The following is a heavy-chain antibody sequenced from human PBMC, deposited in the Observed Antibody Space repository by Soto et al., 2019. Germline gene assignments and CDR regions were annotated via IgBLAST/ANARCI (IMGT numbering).Heavy chain of an antibody. CDR2: IIPIFGTA. V-gene: IGHV1-69*13. CDR3: ARGRRGYCSGGSCYLHIFYY. D-gene: IGHD2-15*01. CDR1: GGTFSSYA. Sequence: SVKVSCKASGGTFSSYAISWVRQAPGQGLEWMGGIIPIFGTANYAQKFQGRVTITADESTSTAYMELSSLRSEDTAVYYCARGRRGYCSGGSCYLHIFYYWGQGTLVTVS. J-gene: IGHJ4*02.